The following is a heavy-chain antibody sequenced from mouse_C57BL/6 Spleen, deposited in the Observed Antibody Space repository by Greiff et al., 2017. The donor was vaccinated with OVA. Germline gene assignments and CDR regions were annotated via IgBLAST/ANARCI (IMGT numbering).Heavy chain of an antibody. Sequence: EVHLVESGGDLVKPGGSLKLSCAASGFTFSSYGMSWVRQTPDKRLEWVATISSGGSYTYYPDSVKGRFTISRDNAKNTLYLQMSSLKSEDTAMYYCARLTTVVATDYAMDYWGQGTSVTVSS. CDR3: ARLTTVVATDYAMDY. J-gene: IGHJ4*01. V-gene: IGHV5-6*01. CDR1: GFTFSSYG. CDR2: ISSGGSYT. D-gene: IGHD1-1*01.